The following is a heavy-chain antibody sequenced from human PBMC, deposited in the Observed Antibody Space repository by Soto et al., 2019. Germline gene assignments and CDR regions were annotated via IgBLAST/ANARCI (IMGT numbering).Heavy chain of an antibody. V-gene: IGHV1-69*12. CDR3: ARAPRVTPAFDI. Sequence: QVQLVQSGAEVQKPGSSVKVFCKTSGGTFSSYAISWVRQAPGQGLEWMGGIIPIFGTANYAQKFQGRVTITADESTSTAYMELSSLRSEDTAVYYCARAPRVTPAFDIWGQGTMVTVSS. CDR2: IIPIFGTA. D-gene: IGHD4-4*01. CDR1: GGTFSSYA. J-gene: IGHJ3*02.